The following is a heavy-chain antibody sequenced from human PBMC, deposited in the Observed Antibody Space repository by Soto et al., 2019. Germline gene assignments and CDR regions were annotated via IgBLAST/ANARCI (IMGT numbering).Heavy chain of an antibody. CDR1: GASISNSDNY. CDR2: IDYSGST. J-gene: IGHJ4*02. D-gene: IGHD2-8*01. V-gene: IGHV4-30-4*01. CDR3: ARGSGVDESHYFDS. Sequence: ASETLSLTCTVSGASISNSDNYWSWIRQPPGKGLQWIGYIDYSGSTYYNPSLKSRITISLDTSKNQFSLRVTSVTAADTAMFYCARGSGVDESHYFDSWGQGTLVTVSS.